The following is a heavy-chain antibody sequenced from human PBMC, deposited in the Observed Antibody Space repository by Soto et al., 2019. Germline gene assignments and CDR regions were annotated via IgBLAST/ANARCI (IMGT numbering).Heavy chain of an antibody. CDR1: GFTFSSYA. J-gene: IGHJ4*02. CDR3: AKRSSSSALDY. V-gene: IGHV3-23*01. CDR2: ISGSDDST. D-gene: IGHD6-6*01. Sequence: EVQLLESGGGLVQPGESLRLSCAASGFTFSSYAMSWVRQAPGMGLEWVSVISGSDDSTYYADYVKGRFTISRDNSKNTRHLQMNSLRAEDTAVYYCAKRSSSSALDYWGQGTLVTVSS.